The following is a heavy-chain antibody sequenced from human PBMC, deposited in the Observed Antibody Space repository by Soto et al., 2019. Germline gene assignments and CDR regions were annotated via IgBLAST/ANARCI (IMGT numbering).Heavy chain of an antibody. CDR1: GFTFSNYA. CDR2: VSATAGTT. V-gene: IGHV3-23*01. CDR3: AKFPGPITIFEVVIGY. J-gene: IGHJ4*02. D-gene: IGHD3-3*01. Sequence: GGSLRLSCAASGFTFSNYAMSWVRQAPGKGLEWVSLVSATAGTTYYTDSVKGRFTISRDNSRNTVYLQMNSLRADDTAVYYCAKFPGPITIFEVVIGYWGQGTLVTVSS.